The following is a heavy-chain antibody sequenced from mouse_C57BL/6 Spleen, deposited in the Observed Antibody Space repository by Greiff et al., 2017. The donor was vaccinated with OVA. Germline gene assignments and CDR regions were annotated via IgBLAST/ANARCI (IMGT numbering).Heavy chain of an antibody. V-gene: IGHV5-15*01. Sequence: EVKLMESGGGLVQPGGSLKLSCAASGFTFSDYRMAWVRQAPRKGPEWVAFISNLAYSTYYADTVTGRFTISRENAKNTLYLEMSRLRSEDTAMYYCASYCKEEPWFAYWGQGTLVTVSA. CDR2: ISNLAYST. J-gene: IGHJ3*01. CDR1: GFTFSDYR. CDR3: ASYCKEEPWFAY.